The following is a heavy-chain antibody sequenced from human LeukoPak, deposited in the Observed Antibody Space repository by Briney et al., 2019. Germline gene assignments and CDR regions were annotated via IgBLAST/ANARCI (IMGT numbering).Heavy chain of an antibody. V-gene: IGHV3-48*04. D-gene: IGHD2-15*01. CDR2: ISSSSSTI. CDR1: GFAFSSYS. Sequence: GGSLRLSCAASGFAFSSYSMNWVRQAPGKGLEWVSYISSSSSTIYYADSVKGRFTISRDNAKNSLYLQMNSLRAEDTAVYYCVREVHSGYYGMDVWGQGTTVTVSS. J-gene: IGHJ6*02. CDR3: VREVHSGYYGMDV.